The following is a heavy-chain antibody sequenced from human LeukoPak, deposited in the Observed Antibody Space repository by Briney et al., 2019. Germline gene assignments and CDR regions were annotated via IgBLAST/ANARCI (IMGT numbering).Heavy chain of an antibody. J-gene: IGHJ5*02. CDR2: ICYSGTT. D-gene: IGHD3-10*01. CDR3: ANYGAGTYRFDP. Sequence: SETLSLTCTVSGASISSGGYCWRWIRQHPGKGLEWIGYICYSGTTYYNPSLKSRVTISVDMSENQFSLKLSSVTAADTAVYYCANYGAGTYRFDPWGQGTLVTVSS. V-gene: IGHV4-31*03. CDR1: GASISSGGYC.